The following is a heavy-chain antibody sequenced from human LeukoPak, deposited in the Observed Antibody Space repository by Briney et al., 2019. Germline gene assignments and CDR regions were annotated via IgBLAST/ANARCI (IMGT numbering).Heavy chain of an antibody. J-gene: IGHJ4*02. CDR1: GGSLSSGSDY. Sequence: SQTLSLTCTVSGGSLSSGSDYWSWNRQSAGKGLEWIVRIYASGSTNYNPSLKSRVTISVDTSKNQFSLRLSSVTAADTAVYYCARAQNQNSYKRLFDYWGQGTLVAVSS. CDR2: IYASGST. D-gene: IGHD5-18*01. CDR3: ARAQNQNSYKRLFDY. V-gene: IGHV4-61*02.